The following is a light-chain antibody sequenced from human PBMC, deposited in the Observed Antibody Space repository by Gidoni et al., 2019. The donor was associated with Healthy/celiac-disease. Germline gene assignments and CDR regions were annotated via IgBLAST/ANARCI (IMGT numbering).Light chain of an antibody. CDR2: DAS. CDR3: QQRSNWPRLFT. CDR1: QSISSY. V-gene: IGKV3-11*01. J-gene: IGKJ3*01. Sequence: EIVLAQSPATLSLSPGERATLSCRASQSISSYLAWYQQKPGQSPRLLIDDASNRATGIPARFSGSGSGTDFILTISSLEPEDFAVYYCQQRSNWPRLFTFXPXTKVDIK.